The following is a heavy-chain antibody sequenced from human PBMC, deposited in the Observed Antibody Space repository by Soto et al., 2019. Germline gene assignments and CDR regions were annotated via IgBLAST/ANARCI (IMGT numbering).Heavy chain of an antibody. J-gene: IGHJ6*02. CDR1: GGTFSSYA. CDR3: ARGFAEPNVRLRGYGSGSYYKTRRYYYYGMDV. CDR2: IIPIFGTA. V-gene: IGHV1-69*01. D-gene: IGHD3-10*01. Sequence: QVQLVQSGAEVKKPGSSVKVSCKASGGTFSSYAISWVRQAPGQGLEWMGGIIPIFGTANYAQKFQGRVTITADESTSTAYMELRSLRSEDTAVYYCARGFAEPNVRLRGYGSGSYYKTRRYYYYGMDVWGQGTTVTVSS.